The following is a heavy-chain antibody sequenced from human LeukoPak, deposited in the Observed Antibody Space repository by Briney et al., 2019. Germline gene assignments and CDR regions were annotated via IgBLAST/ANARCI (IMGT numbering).Heavy chain of an antibody. CDR2: IFCSGSP. Sequence: SETLSLTCTVSGDSISDCGSYWTWIRQTPGKGLEWIGYIFCSGSPTYIPSLKSRLSILVDTSKNEFSLNLRSVTTADTAVYYCARVHDPNRFDFWGRGALVTVSS. CDR1: GDSISDCGSY. D-gene: IGHD1-1*01. V-gene: IGHV4-61*08. J-gene: IGHJ4*01. CDR3: ARVHDPNRFDF.